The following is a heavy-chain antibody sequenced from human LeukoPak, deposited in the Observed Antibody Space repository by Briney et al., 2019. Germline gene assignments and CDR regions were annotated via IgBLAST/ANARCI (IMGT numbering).Heavy chain of an antibody. CDR1: GFTFSSYW. V-gene: IGHV3-74*01. Sequence: PGGSLRLSCAASGFTFSSYWMHWVRQAPGKGLVWVSRINSDGSSTSYADSVKGRFTISRDNAKNTLYLQMNSLRAEDTAVYYCARVWYYDILTGYSPFDYWGQGTLATVSS. J-gene: IGHJ4*02. D-gene: IGHD3-9*01. CDR2: INSDGSST. CDR3: ARVWYYDILTGYSPFDY.